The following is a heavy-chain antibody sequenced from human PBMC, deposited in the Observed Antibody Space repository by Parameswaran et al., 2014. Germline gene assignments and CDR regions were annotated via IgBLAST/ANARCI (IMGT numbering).Heavy chain of an antibody. V-gene: IGHV4-61*02. Sequence: VRQAPGKGLEWIGRIYTSGSTNYNPSLKSRVTISVDTSKNQFSLKLSSVTAADTAVYYCARERIAVAGTFDYWGQGTLVTVSS. CDR3: ARERIAVAGTFDY. J-gene: IGHJ4*02. CDR2: IYTSGST. D-gene: IGHD6-19*01.